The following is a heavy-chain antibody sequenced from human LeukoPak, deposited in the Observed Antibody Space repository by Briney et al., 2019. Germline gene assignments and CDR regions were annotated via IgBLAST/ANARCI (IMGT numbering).Heavy chain of an antibody. J-gene: IGHJ4*02. D-gene: IGHD6-19*01. CDR1: GFTFSNAW. V-gene: IGHV3-15*01. CDR2: IKSKTDGVKT. Sequence: GGSLRLSCAASGFTFSNAWMSWVRQAPGKGLEWVCCIKSKTDGVKTDYAAHVKGRFTISRDDTKNTLYLQMNSLKTEDTAVYYCTREWLEWGQGTLVTVSS. CDR3: TREWLE.